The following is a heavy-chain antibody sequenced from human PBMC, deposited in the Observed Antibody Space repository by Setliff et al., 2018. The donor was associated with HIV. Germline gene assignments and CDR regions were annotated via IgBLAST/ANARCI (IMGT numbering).Heavy chain of an antibody. CDR2: ISIGSGGAI. J-gene: IGHJ4*02. CDR3: ARDPYWLEGYFDY. D-gene: IGHD6-19*01. Sequence: GGSLRLSCAASGFTFRNYKFNWVRQAPGRGLEWVSSISIGSGGAIDYADSVKGRFTVSRDNAKNSVYLQMDSLRVEDTGFYYCARDPYWLEGYFDYWGPGTLVTVSS. V-gene: IGHV3-48*03. CDR1: GFTFRNYK.